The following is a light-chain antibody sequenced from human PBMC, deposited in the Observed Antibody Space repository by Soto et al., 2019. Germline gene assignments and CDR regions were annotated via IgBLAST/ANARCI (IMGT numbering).Light chain of an antibody. Sequence: QSVLTQPASVSGSPGQSITISCTGSSSDVGGYNFVSWYQQQPGKAPKLMVYEVTNRPSGVPDRFSGSKSGNTASLTVSGLQPADEADYFCKSYAGSNTYVFGSGTQLTVL. V-gene: IGLV2-8*01. CDR2: EVT. CDR3: KSYAGSNTYV. J-gene: IGLJ1*01. CDR1: SSDVGGYNF.